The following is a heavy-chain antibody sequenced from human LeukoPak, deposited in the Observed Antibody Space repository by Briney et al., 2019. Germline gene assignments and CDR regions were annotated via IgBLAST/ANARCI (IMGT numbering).Heavy chain of an antibody. J-gene: IGHJ3*01. CDR2: IKQDGSET. D-gene: IGHD3-9*01. Sequence: PGGSLRLSCRASGFIFTTYWMNWVRQAPGKGLEWVANIKQDGSETYYVDSVKGRFTISRDNDKNSVYLQMGSLRVEDTAVYYCVRGFDGTNAFDLWGQGTMVTVSS. CDR1: GFIFTTYW. V-gene: IGHV3-7*01. CDR3: VRGFDGTNAFDL.